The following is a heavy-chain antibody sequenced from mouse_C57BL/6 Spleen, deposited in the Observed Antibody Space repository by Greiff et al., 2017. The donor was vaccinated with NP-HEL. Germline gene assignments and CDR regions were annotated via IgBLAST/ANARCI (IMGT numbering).Heavy chain of an antibody. CDR2: ILPGSGST. D-gene: IGHD2-5*01. CDR1: GYTFTGYW. V-gene: IGHV1-9*01. Sequence: QVQLKQSGAELMKPGASVKLSCKATGYTFTGYWIEWVKQRPGHGLEWIGEILPGSGSTNYNEKFKGKATFTADTSSNTAYMQLSSLTTEDSAIYYCARTDSNYEYFYYAMDYWGQGTSVTVSS. CDR3: ARTDSNYEYFYYAMDY. J-gene: IGHJ4*01.